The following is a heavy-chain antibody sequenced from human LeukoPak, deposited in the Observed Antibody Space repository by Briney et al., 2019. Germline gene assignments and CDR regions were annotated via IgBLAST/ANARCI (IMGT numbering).Heavy chain of an antibody. D-gene: IGHD2-2*02. CDR2: INPSGGST. CDR1: GYTFTSYY. CDR3: AGETCTSCYIYGPDGMDV. J-gene: IGHJ6*02. V-gene: IGHV1-46*01. Sequence: ASVKVSCKASGYTFTSYYMHWVRQAPGQGLEWMGIINPSGGSTSYAQKFQGRVTMTRDTSTSTVYMELSSLRSEDTAVYYCAGETCTSCYIYGPDGMDVWGQGTTVTVSS.